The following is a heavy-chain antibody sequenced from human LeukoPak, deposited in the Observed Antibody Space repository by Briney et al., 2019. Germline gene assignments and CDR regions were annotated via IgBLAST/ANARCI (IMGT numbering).Heavy chain of an antibody. D-gene: IGHD3-3*01. CDR2: INHSGST. Sequence: SETLSLTCAVYGGSFSGYYWSWIRQPPGKGLEWIGEINHSGSTNYNPSLKSRVTISVDTSKNQFSLKLSSVTAADTAVYYCVRGGRFLEWLFGRNHDAFDIWGQGTMVTVSS. CDR3: VRGGRFLEWLFGRNHDAFDI. J-gene: IGHJ3*02. CDR1: GGSFSGYY. V-gene: IGHV4-34*01.